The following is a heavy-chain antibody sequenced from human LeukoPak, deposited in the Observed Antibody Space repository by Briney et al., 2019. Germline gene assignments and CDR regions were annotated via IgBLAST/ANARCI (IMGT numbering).Heavy chain of an antibody. CDR3: ARGGLVRGTINSLIAFDI. V-gene: IGHV4-39*01. D-gene: IGHD3-10*01. CDR2: IYYSGST. Sequence: SETLSLTCTVSGGSISSSSYYWGWIRQPPGKGLEWIGSIYYSGSTYYNPSLKSRVTISVDTSKNQFSLKLSSVTAADTAVYYCARGGLVRGTINSLIAFDIWGQGIMVTVSS. CDR1: GGSISSSSYY. J-gene: IGHJ3*02.